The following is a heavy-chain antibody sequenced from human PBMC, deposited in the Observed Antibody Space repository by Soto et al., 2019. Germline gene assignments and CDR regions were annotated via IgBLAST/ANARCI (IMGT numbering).Heavy chain of an antibody. J-gene: IGHJ5*02. CDR2: ISAYNGNT. V-gene: IGHV1-18*01. D-gene: IGHD2-15*01. Sequence: ASVKVSCKASGYTFTSYGISWVRRAPGQGLEWMGWISAYNGNTNYAQKLQGRVTMTTDTSTSTAYMELRSLRSDDTAVYYCARDLRCSGGSCYLSWFDPWGQGTLVTVSS. CDR3: ARDLRCSGGSCYLSWFDP. CDR1: GYTFTSYG.